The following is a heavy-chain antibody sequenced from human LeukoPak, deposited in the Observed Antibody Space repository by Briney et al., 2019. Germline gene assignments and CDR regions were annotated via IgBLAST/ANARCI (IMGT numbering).Heavy chain of an antibody. CDR1: GFTFSSYS. CDR2: ISSSSSYI. CDR3: ARHNYPYDSGGYYYAY. V-gene: IGHV3-21*01. J-gene: IGHJ4*02. D-gene: IGHD3-22*01. Sequence: GGSLRLSCAASGFTFSSYSMNWVRQAPGKGLEWVSSISSSSSYIYYADSVKGRFTISGDNAKNSLYLQMNSLRAEDTAVYYCARHNYPYDSGGYYYAYWGQGTLVTVSS.